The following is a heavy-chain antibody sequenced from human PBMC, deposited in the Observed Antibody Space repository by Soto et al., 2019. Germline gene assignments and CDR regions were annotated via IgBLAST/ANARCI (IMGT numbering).Heavy chain of an antibody. CDR3: ARSGYSSGWYHWYFDF. J-gene: IGHJ2*01. D-gene: IGHD6-19*01. CDR1: GYTFTNYG. Sequence: ASVKVSCKASGYTFTNYGVHWVRQAPGQRLEWMGRINAGNGNTKYSQKLQGRVTINRDTSASTAYMELSGLRSEDTAVYYCARSGYSSGWYHWYFDFWGRGTLVTVSS. V-gene: IGHV1-3*01. CDR2: INAGNGNT.